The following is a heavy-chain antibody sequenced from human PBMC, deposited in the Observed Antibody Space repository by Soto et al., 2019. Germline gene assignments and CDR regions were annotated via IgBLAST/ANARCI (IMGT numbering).Heavy chain of an antibody. J-gene: IGHJ6*02. D-gene: IGHD3-16*02. CDR1: GGTFSSYA. CDR2: IIPIFGTA. CDR3: ARGTYVWGSYRYVYYGMDV. V-gene: IGHV1-69*12. Sequence: QVQLVQSGAEVKKPGSSVKVSCKASGGTFSSYAISWVRQAPGQGLEWMGGIIPIFGTANYAQKFQGRVTITADESTSTADMELSSLRSEDTAVYYCARGTYVWGSYRYVYYGMDVWGQGTTVTVSS.